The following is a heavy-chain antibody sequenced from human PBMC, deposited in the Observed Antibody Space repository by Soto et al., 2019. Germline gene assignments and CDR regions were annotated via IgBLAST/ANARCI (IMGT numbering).Heavy chain of an antibody. CDR1: GGSFRREA. Sequence: QVQLVQSGAEVKKPGSSVKVSCKASGGSFRREAINWVRQAPGQGPEWMGNILPFFGTSDYAQQFQGRITVTADMSTTTVLMELSSLRVEDTAVYYCARGHELGGNSAAFDVWGQGTMVIVSS. CDR2: ILPFFGTS. J-gene: IGHJ3*01. D-gene: IGHD2-15*01. CDR3: ARGHELGGNSAAFDV. V-gene: IGHV1-69*14.